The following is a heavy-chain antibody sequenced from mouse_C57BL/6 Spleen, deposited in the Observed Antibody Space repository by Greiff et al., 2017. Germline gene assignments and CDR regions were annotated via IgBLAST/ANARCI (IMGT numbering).Heavy chain of an antibody. Sequence: QVQLQQSGAELVKPGASVKISCKASGYAFSSYWMNWVKQRPGKGLEWIGQIYPGDGDTNYNGKFKGKATLTADKSSSTAYMQLSSLTSEDSAVYFCARKGHYYGSSPHYFDYWGQGTTLTVSS. CDR2: IYPGDGDT. CDR3: ARKGHYYGSSPHYFDY. J-gene: IGHJ2*01. V-gene: IGHV1-80*01. D-gene: IGHD1-1*01. CDR1: GYAFSSYW.